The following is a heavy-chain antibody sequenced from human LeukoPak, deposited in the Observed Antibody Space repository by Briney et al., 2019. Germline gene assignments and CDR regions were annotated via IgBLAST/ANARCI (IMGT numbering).Heavy chain of an antibody. D-gene: IGHD1-26*01. J-gene: IGHJ4*02. CDR2: TNDNGGRT. CDR1: GVSPSRYA. Sequence: PRGCLRLSCLAPGVSPSRYAMRWVRQAPRGGRGYVSGTNDNGGRTHYGDSVKGRFSISRDNSKNTLHLQMSTLRAEDTALYYCVKDVGGSYAFDYWGQGILVTVAS. V-gene: IGHV3-64D*09. CDR3: VKDVGGSYAFDY.